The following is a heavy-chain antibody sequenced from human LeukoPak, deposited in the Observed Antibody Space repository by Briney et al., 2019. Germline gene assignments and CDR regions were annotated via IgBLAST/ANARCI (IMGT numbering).Heavy chain of an antibody. CDR3: ASRGYNYGLEYYFDY. CDR1: GFTFTTYT. CDR2: INAANGFT. Sequence: ASVKVSCKTSGFTFTTYTMHWVRQAPGQRLEWMGRINAANGFTKYSQNLQGRVTLTRDTSASAAYMELSSPRSEDTAVYYCASRGYNYGLEYYFDYWGQGTLVTVSS. D-gene: IGHD5-18*01. V-gene: IGHV1-3*01. J-gene: IGHJ4*02.